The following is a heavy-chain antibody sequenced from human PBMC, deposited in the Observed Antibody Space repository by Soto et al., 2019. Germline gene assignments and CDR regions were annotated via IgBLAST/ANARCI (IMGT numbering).Heavy chain of an antibody. J-gene: IGHJ4*02. CDR2: IYYTGSI. CDR3: AREKVGTTFFDT. Sequence: SETLSLTCSVSGGSISSGDSFWSWIRQPPGKGLEWIGYIYYTGSIFYNPSLATRLGLSIDASKNQFTLNLTSVTAADTALYFCAREKVGTTFFDTWGQGIQVTVSS. CDR1: GGSISSGDSF. D-gene: IGHD2-21*02. V-gene: IGHV4-30-4*01.